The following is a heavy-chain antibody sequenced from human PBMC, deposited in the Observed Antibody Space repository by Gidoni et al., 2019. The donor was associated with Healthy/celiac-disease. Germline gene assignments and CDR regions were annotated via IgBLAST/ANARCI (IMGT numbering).Heavy chain of an antibody. CDR3: ARVRPYYDSSGYSYYFDY. J-gene: IGHJ4*02. Sequence: EVQLVESGGGLVQPGGSLRLSCAASGFTFSSYDMHWVRQATGKGLEWVSAIGTAGDTYYPGSVKGRFTISRENAKNSLYLQMNSLRAGDTAVYYCARVRPYYDSSGYSYYFDYWGQGTLVTVSS. D-gene: IGHD3-22*01. CDR2: IGTAGDT. V-gene: IGHV3-13*01. CDR1: GFTFSSYD.